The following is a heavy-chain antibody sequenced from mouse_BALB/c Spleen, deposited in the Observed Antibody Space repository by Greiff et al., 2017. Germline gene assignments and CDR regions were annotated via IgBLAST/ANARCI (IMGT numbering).Heavy chain of an antibody. CDR3: ASEPYYGNPYAMDY. D-gene: IGHD2-10*01. J-gene: IGHJ4*01. CDR1: GYTFTNYW. V-gene: IGHV1-63*02. CDR2: IYPGGGYT. Sequence: VKLVESGAELVRPGTSVKMSCKAAGYTFTNYWIGWVKQRPGHGLEWIGDIYPGGGYTNYNEKFKGKATLTADTSSSTAYMQLSSLTSEDSAIYYCASEPYYGNPYAMDYWGQGTSVTVSS.